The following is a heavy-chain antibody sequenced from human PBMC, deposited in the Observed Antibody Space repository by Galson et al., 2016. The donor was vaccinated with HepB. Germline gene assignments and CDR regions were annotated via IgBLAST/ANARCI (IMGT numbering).Heavy chain of an antibody. D-gene: IGHD3-3*01. CDR2: ISGSGGNT. CDR1: GFTFSNFA. CDR3: AKDSKIGIYGVASAFDY. V-gene: IGHV3-23*01. Sequence: SLRLSCAASGFTFSNFAMSWVRQAPGKGLEWVSVISGSGGNTYYTDSVKGRFTISRDNSKNTLYLQMNSLRAEDTTVYYCAKDSKIGIYGVASAFDYWGQGTLVTASS. J-gene: IGHJ4*02.